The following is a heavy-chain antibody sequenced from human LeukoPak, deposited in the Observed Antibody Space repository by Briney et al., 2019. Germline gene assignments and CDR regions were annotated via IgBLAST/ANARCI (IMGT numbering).Heavy chain of an antibody. D-gene: IGHD2-21*01. Sequence: GGSLRLSCAASGFTSSNSHMSWVRQAPEKGLEWVSSITASDGAYYADPVKGRFTISRDSARNTQYLQMNSLRADDTAIYYCAKDLGACGRYCISYWGQGTLVTVSS. CDR3: AKDLGACGRYCISY. CDR2: ITASDGA. CDR1: GFTSSNSH. J-gene: IGHJ4*02. V-gene: IGHV3-23*01.